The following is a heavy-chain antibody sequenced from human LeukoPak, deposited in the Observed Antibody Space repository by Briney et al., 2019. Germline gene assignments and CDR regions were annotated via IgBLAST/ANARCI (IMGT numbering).Heavy chain of an antibody. CDR1: GFTFSSYW. D-gene: IGHD1-7*01. CDR2: IKQDGSEK. V-gene: IGHV3-7*01. CDR3: ARGWNYAFRFDS. Sequence: GGSLRLSCAASGFTFSSYWMSWVRQAPGKGLEWVANIKQDGSEKYYVDSVKGRFTISRDNAKNLVYLQMNSLGAEDAALYYCARGWNYAFRFDSWGQGTLVTVSS. J-gene: IGHJ4*02.